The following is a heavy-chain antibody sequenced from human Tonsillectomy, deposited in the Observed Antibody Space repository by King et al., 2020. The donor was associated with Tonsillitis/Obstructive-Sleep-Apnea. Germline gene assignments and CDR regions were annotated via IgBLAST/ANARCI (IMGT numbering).Heavy chain of an antibody. J-gene: IGHJ6*03. D-gene: IGHD3-3*01. CDR3: ARAHEYYDFWSGYYYYYMDV. V-gene: IGHV3-48*02. CDR2: ISSSSNTI. CDR1: GFTFSSYS. Sequence: VQLVESGGGLVQPGGSLRLSCAASGFTFSSYSMNWVRQAPGKGLEWVSYISSSSNTIYYADSVKGRFTISRDNAKNSLYLQMNRLRDEDTAVYYCARAHEYYDFWSGYYYYYMDVWGKGTTVTVAS.